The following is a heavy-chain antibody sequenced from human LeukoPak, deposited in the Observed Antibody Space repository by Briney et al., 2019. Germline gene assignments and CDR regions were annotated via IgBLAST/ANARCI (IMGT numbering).Heavy chain of an antibody. J-gene: IGHJ4*02. CDR2: IYYSGST. D-gene: IGHD5-12*01. CDR3: ARVAVAYGGYHFDY. CDR1: GGSISSGDYY. Sequence: PSETLSLTCTVSGGSISSGDYYWSWIRQHPGKGLEWIGYIYYSGSTYYNPSLKSRVTISVDTSKNQFSLKLSSVTAADTAVYYCARVAVAYGGYHFDYWGQGALVTVSS. V-gene: IGHV4-31*03.